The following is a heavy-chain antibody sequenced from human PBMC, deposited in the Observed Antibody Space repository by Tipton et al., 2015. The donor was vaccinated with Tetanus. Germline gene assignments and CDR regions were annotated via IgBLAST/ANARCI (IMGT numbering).Heavy chain of an antibody. Sequence: GSLRLSCAASGFTFSDYSMNWVRQAPGKGLEWVSSISGSSNYINYADSVKGRFTISRANAKNSLYLQMNSLRADDTGVYFCARVYRMVRGGYYYGLDVWGQGTTVTVSS. CDR3: ARVYRMVRGGYYYGLDV. J-gene: IGHJ6*02. CDR1: GFTFSDYS. V-gene: IGHV3-21*01. D-gene: IGHD3-10*01. CDR2: ISGSSNYI.